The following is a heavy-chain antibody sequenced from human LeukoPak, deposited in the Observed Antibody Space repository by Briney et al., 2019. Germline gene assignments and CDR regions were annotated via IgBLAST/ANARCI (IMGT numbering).Heavy chain of an antibody. CDR3: ARDLRGMATPYFDY. CDR1: GYTFTSYD. J-gene: IGHJ4*02. Sequence: ASVKVSCKASGYTFTSYDINWVRQATGQGLEWMGWMNPNTGNTGYAQKFQGRVTMTRDTSISTAYMELSRLRSDDTAVYYCARDLRGMATPYFDYWGQGTLVTVSS. D-gene: IGHD5-24*01. CDR2: MNPNTGNT. V-gene: IGHV1-8*01.